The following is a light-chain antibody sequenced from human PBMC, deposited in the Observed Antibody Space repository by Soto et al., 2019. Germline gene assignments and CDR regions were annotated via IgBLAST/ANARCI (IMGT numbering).Light chain of an antibody. V-gene: IGLV2-14*01. CDR3: GSYTSSSTLYV. J-gene: IGLJ1*01. CDR2: DVN. Sequence: QSVLTQPASVSGSPGQSITISCTGTSSDVGGSNYGSWYQQHPGKAPKLMIYDVNNRPSGVSNRFSGSKSGNTASLTISGLQAEDEADYYCGSYTSSSTLYVFGTGTKLTVL. CDR1: SSDVGGSNY.